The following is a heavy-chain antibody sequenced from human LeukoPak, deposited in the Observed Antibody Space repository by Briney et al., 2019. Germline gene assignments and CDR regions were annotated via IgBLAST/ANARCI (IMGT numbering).Heavy chain of an antibody. CDR2: INHSGST. Sequence: SETLSLTCAVYGGSFSGYYWSWIRQPPGKGLEWIGEINHSGSTNYNPSLKSRVTISVDTSKNQFSLKLSSVTAADTAVYYCATGGGIPGPTLWSDPWGKETLVTFPS. V-gene: IGHV4-34*01. D-gene: IGHD1-7*01. J-gene: IGHJ5*02. CDR3: ATGGGIPGPTLWSDP. CDR1: GGSFSGYY.